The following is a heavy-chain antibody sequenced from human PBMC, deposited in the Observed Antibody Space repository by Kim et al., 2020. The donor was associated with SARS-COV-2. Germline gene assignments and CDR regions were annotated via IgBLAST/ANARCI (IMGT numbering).Heavy chain of an antibody. D-gene: IGHD4-17*01. Sequence: YNPSLQSRVTIAVDPSRNQFSLKLSSVTAADTAVYYCAGVLRSYYYGMDVWGQGTTVTVSS. J-gene: IGHJ6*02. V-gene: IGHV4-34*01. CDR3: AGVLRSYYYGMDV.